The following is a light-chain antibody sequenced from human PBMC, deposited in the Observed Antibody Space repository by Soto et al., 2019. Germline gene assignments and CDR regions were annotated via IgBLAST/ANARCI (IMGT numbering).Light chain of an antibody. CDR3: CSYAGSPYV. V-gene: IGLV2-23*02. Sequence: QSVLTQPASVSGSPGQSITISCTGTRSDVGSYNVVSWYQQYPGKAPKLMIYEVSKRPSGVSDRLSGCKSGNTASLTISGLQAEDEADYYCCSYAGSPYVFGTGTKLTVL. J-gene: IGLJ1*01. CDR1: RSDVGSYNV. CDR2: EVS.